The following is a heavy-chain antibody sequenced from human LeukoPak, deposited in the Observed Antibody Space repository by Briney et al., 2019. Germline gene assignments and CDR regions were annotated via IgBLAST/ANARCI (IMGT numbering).Heavy chain of an antibody. J-gene: IGHJ5*02. Sequence: GGSLRLSCAASGFTFRSYAMSWVRQAPGKGLEWVSAISGSGGSTYYADSVKGRFTISRDNSKNTLYLQMNSLRAEDTAVYYCAKKRDSSSGWNWFDPWGQGTLVTVSS. V-gene: IGHV3-23*01. CDR1: GFTFRSYA. CDR2: ISGSGGST. CDR3: AKKRDSSSGWNWFDP. D-gene: IGHD6-19*01.